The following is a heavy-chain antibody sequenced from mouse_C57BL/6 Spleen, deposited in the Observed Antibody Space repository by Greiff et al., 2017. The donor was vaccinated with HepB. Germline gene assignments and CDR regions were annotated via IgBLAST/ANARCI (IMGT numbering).Heavy chain of an antibody. CDR3: TRYYYGSSYVWFAY. V-gene: IGHV1-5*01. CDR1: GYTFTSYW. D-gene: IGHD1-1*01. J-gene: IGHJ3*01. CDR2: IYPGNSDT. Sequence: VQLKQSGTVLARPGASVKMSCKTSGYTFTSYWMHWVNQRPGQGLEWIGAIYPGNSDTSYNQKFKGKAKLTAVTSASTAYMELSSLTNEDSAVYYCTRYYYGSSYVWFAYWGQGTLVTVSA.